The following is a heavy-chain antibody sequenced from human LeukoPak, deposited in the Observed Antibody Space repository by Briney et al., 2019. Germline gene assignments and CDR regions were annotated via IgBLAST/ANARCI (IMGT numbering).Heavy chain of an antibody. CDR3: ARDHLVNLASRLFDP. CDR2: IHHSGRT. V-gene: IGHV4-34*01. J-gene: IGHJ5*02. CDR1: GGSFSGYY. D-gene: IGHD3-3*01. Sequence: SETLSLTCAVYGGSFSGYYWSWIRQPPGKGLEWIGSIHHSGRTYCNPSLKSGVTISVDTSKNHFSLKLNSVTAADTAVYYCARDHLVNLASRLFDPWGQGTLVTVSS.